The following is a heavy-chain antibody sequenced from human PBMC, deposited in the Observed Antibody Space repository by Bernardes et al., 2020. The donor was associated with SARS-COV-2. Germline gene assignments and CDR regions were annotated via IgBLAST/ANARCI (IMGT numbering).Heavy chain of an antibody. D-gene: IGHD2-21*02. CDR2: IFYSRDT. CDR1: CGSINNNNYF. J-gene: IGHJ4*02. V-gene: IGHV4-39*01. Sequence: SETLSLTCTVSCGSINNNNYFWGWIRQPPGKGLEWIGNIFYSRDTYYNPPLKSRATMSVDTSKNQFSLKLNSVTAADTAVYFCATGRVVTGASLNYWGQGALVTVSS. CDR3: ATGRVVTGASLNY.